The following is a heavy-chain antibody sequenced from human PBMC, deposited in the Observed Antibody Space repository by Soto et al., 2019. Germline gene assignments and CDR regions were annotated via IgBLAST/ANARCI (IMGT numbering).Heavy chain of an antibody. D-gene: IGHD1-26*01. CDR1: GYTFTSYY. Sequence: GPVKVSCKASGYTFTSYYMHWVRQAPGQGLEWMGIINPSGGSTSYAQKFQGRVTITRDTSASTAYMELSSLRSEDTAVYYCARGGSLYWYFDLWGRGTLVTVSS. J-gene: IGHJ2*01. V-gene: IGHV1-46*01. CDR3: ARGGSLYWYFDL. CDR2: INPSGGST.